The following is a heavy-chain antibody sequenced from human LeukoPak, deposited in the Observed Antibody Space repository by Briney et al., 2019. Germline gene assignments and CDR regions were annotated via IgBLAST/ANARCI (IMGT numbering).Heavy chain of an antibody. Sequence: GGSLRLSCAASGFTFSDYYMSWIRRAPGKGLEWVSYISSTDSTIYYADSVKGRFTISRDNAKNSLYLQMDSLRAEDTAVYYCASQIEPYYFDYWGQGTLVTVSS. J-gene: IGHJ4*02. CDR3: ASQIEPYYFDY. CDR2: ISSTDSTI. CDR1: GFTFSDYY. D-gene: IGHD1-14*01. V-gene: IGHV3-11*01.